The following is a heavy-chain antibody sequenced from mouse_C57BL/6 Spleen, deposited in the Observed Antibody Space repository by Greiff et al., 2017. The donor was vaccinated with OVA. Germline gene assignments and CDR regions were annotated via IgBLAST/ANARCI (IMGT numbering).Heavy chain of an antibody. CDR1: GYTFTSYW. J-gene: IGHJ3*01. Sequence: QVQLKQPGAELVKPGASVKLSCKASGYTFTSYWMQWVKQRPGQGLEWIGEIDPSDSYTNYNQKFKGKATLTVDTSSSTAYMQLSSLTSEDSAVYYCARRDYEGAWFAYWGQGTLVTVSA. V-gene: IGHV1-50*01. D-gene: IGHD2-4*01. CDR3: ARRDYEGAWFAY. CDR2: IDPSDSYT.